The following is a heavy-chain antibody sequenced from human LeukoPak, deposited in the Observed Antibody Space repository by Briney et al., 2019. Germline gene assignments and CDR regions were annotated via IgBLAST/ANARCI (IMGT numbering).Heavy chain of an antibody. V-gene: IGHV1-18*01. Sequence: GASVKFSCKASGYTFTSYGISWVRQAPGQGLEWMGWISAYNGNTNYAQKLQGRVTMTTDTSTSTAYMELRSLRSDDTAVYYCARKNVLLWFGESLYYMDVWGKGTTVTVSS. D-gene: IGHD3-10*01. CDR3: ARKNVLLWFGESLYYMDV. CDR1: GYTFTSYG. J-gene: IGHJ6*03. CDR2: ISAYNGNT.